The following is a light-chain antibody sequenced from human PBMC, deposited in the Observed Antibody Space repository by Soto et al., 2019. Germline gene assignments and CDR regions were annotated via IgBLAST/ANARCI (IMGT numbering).Light chain of an antibody. CDR2: DAS. CDR3: QHRYNWPLT. J-gene: IGKJ4*01. V-gene: IGKV3-11*01. CDR1: QDINTY. Sequence: EVVLTQSPATLSLPPGEKAILSCRASQDINTYLGWYQQKPGQPPRLLIYDASNRASGIPARFSGSGSGTDFTLTIDTLESEDFAIYYCQHRYNWPLTFGAGTKVEIK.